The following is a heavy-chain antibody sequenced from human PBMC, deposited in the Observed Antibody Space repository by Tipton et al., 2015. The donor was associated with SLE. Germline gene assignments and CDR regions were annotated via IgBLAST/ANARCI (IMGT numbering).Heavy chain of an antibody. V-gene: IGHV4-38-2*02. CDR2: IYYSGST. Sequence: LRLSCAASGFTFSDYYMSWIRQAPGKGLEWIGSIYYSGSTYYNPSLKSRVTISVDTSKNQFSLKLSSVTAADTAVYYCAREGEGDYWGQGTLVTVSS. CDR1: GFTFSDYY. J-gene: IGHJ4*02. CDR3: AREGEGDY.